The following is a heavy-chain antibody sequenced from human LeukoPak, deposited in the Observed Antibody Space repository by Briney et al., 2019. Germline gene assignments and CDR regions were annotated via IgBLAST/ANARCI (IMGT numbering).Heavy chain of an antibody. Sequence: GGSLRLSCAASGFTFSSYSMNWVRQAPGKGLEWVSYLSTSSSTIYYANSVKGRFTISRDNAQSSLYLQMNSLRVEDTAVYYCARGGYYGSGSYYFHWGQGTLVTVSS. CDR3: ARGGYYGSGSYYFH. J-gene: IGHJ4*02. D-gene: IGHD3-10*01. CDR1: GFTFSSYS. CDR2: LSTSSSTI. V-gene: IGHV3-48*01.